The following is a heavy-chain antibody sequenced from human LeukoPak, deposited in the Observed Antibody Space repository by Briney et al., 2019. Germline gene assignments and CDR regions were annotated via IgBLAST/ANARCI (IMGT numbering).Heavy chain of an antibody. D-gene: IGHD3-10*01. Sequence: GGSLRLSCAASGFTFSNAWMSWVRQAPGKGLEWVSRINTDASSTTYADPVKGRFTISRDNAKNTLYLQMNSLRVEDTAVYYCARGYYYGSGSYGYWGQGTLVTVSS. J-gene: IGHJ4*02. CDR3: ARGYYYGSGSYGY. V-gene: IGHV3-74*01. CDR2: INTDASST. CDR1: GFTFSNAW.